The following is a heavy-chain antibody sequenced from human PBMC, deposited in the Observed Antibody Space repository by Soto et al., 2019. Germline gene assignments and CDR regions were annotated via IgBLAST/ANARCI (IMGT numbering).Heavy chain of an antibody. Sequence: ASVKVSCKASGYTFTSYDINWVRQATGQGLEWMGWMNPNSGNTGYAQKFQGRVTMTRNTSISTAYMELSSLRSEDTAVYYCVTTGAIRYFDWLLNDAFDIWGQGTMVTVSS. CDR2: MNPNSGNT. CDR3: VTTGAIRYFDWLLNDAFDI. D-gene: IGHD3-9*01. CDR1: GYTFTSYD. J-gene: IGHJ3*02. V-gene: IGHV1-8*01.